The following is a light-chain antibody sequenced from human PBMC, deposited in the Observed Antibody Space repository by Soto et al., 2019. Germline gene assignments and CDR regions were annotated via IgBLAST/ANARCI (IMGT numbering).Light chain of an antibody. CDR2: DAS. CDR3: QQGGS. CDR1: QSVSTY. Sequence: EIVLTQSPATLSLSPGEGATLSCRASQSVSTYLAWYQQKPGQAPRLLIYDASNRATGIPARFSGSGSGTDFTLTISSLEPEDFAVYYCQQGGSFGGGTKVAIK. J-gene: IGKJ4*01. V-gene: IGKV3-11*01.